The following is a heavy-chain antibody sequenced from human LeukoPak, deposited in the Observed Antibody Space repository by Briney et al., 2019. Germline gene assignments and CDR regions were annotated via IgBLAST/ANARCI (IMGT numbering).Heavy chain of an antibody. J-gene: IGHJ5*02. CDR1: GGSISSGGYY. D-gene: IGHD3-16*01. Sequence: PSETLSLTCTVSGGSISSGGYYWSWIRQHPGKGLEWIGYIYYSGSTYYNPSLKSRVTISVDTSKNQFSLKLSSVTAADTAVYYCARGPSVTTFGWFDPWGQGTLVTVSS. V-gene: IGHV4-31*03. CDR3: ARGPSVTTFGWFDP. CDR2: IYYSGST.